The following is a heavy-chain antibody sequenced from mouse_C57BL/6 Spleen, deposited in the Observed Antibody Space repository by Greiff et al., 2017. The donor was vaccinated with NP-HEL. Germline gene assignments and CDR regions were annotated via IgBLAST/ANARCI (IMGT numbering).Heavy chain of an antibody. V-gene: IGHV1-74*01. D-gene: IGHD2-13*01. CDR2: INPSDSDT. Sequence: QVQLQQPGAELVKPGASVKVSCKASGYTFTSYWMHWVQQRPGQGLEWIGRINPSDSDTNYNQKFKGKATLSVDNSSSTAYMQHSSLTSDDSAVYYYAIRDYYYSMDYWGQGTSVTVSS. J-gene: IGHJ4*01. CDR1: GYTFTSYW. CDR3: AIRDYYYSMDY.